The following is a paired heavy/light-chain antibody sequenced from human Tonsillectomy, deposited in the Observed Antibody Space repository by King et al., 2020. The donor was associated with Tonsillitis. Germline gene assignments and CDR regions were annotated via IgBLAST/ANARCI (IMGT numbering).Light chain of an antibody. CDR3: QAWDSSTDYVV. J-gene: IGLJ2*01. CDR1: KLGERY. V-gene: IGLV3-1*01. Sequence: SYELTQPPSVSVSPGQTASITCSGDKLGERYACWYQQKPGQSPMLVIYQDIKRPSGIPERFSGSNSGNTATLTISGTQAMDEADYYCQAWDSSTDYVVFGGGTKLTVL. CDR2: QDI.
Heavy chain of an antibody. D-gene: IGHD3-16*01. Sequence: QVQLQESGPGLVKPSQTLSLTCTVSGGSIRSGSYYWSWIRQPAGKGLEWLGRISASGSTNYSPSLRGRVTISVDTSKTQFSLKLSSVTAADTAVYYCARETVGEEANWFDPWGQGILVTVSS. CDR2: ISASGST. CDR1: GGSIRSGSYY. CDR3: ARETVGEEANWFDP. V-gene: IGHV4-61*02. J-gene: IGHJ5*02.